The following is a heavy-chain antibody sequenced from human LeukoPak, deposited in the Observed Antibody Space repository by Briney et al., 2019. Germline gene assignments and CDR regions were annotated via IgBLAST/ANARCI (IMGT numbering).Heavy chain of an antibody. CDR2: ISSSSYI. Sequence: GGSLRLSCAASGFTFSSYSMNWVRQAPGKGLEWVSSISSSSYIYYADSEKGRFTISRDNAKNSLYLQMNSLRAEDTAVYYCARDVVRGVIIPYFDYWGQGTLVTVSS. CDR1: GFTFSSYS. J-gene: IGHJ4*02. D-gene: IGHD3-10*01. CDR3: ARDVVRGVIIPYFDY. V-gene: IGHV3-21*01.